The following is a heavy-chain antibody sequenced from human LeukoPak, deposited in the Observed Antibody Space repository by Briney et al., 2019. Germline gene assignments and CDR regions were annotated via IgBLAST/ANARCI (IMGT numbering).Heavy chain of an antibody. Sequence: GGSPRLSCAASGFTFRYYSMNWVRPTPRKGLEWVSYISKRRKSIYYADSVKGRFTISRDNTKKSLDLQMNSLRDEDTAVYYCARDMEAKVRGVTKSHYYYYGMDVWGQGTTVTVSS. J-gene: IGHJ6*02. CDR1: GFTFRYYS. D-gene: IGHD3-10*01. V-gene: IGHV3-48*02. CDR3: ARDMEAKVRGVTKSHYYYYGMDV. CDR2: ISKRRKSI.